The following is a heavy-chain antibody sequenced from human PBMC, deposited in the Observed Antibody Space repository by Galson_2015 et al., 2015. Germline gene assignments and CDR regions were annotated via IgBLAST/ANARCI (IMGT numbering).Heavy chain of an antibody. D-gene: IGHD3-10*01. CDR1: GGSISSGSYY. J-gene: IGHJ4*02. CDR3: AGFGFGETDY. Sequence: TLSLTCTVSGGSISSGSYYWSWIRQPAGKGLEWIGRIYTSGSTNYNPSLKSRVTISVDTSKNQFSLKLSSVTAADTAVYYCAGFGFGETDYWGQGTLVTVSS. V-gene: IGHV4-61*02. CDR2: IYTSGST.